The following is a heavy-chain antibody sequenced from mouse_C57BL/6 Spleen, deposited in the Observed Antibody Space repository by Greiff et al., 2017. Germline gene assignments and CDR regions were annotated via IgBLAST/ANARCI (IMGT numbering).Heavy chain of an antibody. Sequence: QVQLQQSGAELVKPGASVKLSCKASGYTFTSYWMQWVKQRPGQGLEWIGEIDPSDSYTNYNQKFKGKATLTVDTSSSTAYMQLSSLTSEDSAVYYFARYYCGSESWFGYWGQGTLVTVSA. V-gene: IGHV1-50*01. CDR1: GYTFTSYW. D-gene: IGHD1-1*01. CDR2: IDPSDSYT. CDR3: ARYYCGSESWFGY. J-gene: IGHJ3*01.